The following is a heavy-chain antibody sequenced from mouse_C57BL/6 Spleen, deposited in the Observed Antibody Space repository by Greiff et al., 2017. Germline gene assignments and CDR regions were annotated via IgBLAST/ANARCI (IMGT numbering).Heavy chain of an antibody. Sequence: VKLQQSGPELVKPGASVKISCKASGYAFSSSWMNWVKQRPGKGLEWIGRIYPGDGDTNYNGKFKGKATLTADKSSSTAYMQLSSLASEDSAVXFCARWSYGQAWFAYWGQGTLVTVSA. V-gene: IGHV1-82*01. CDR1: GYAFSSSW. CDR3: ARWSYGQAWFAY. J-gene: IGHJ3*01. D-gene: IGHD1-1*01. CDR2: IYPGDGDT.